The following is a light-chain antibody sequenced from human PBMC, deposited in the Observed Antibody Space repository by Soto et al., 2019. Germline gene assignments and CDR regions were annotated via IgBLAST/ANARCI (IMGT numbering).Light chain of an antibody. CDR3: QQYYSTPRT. CDR2: WAS. CDR1: QTVLYSSNNKNH. V-gene: IGKV4-1*01. J-gene: IGKJ5*01. Sequence: IVLTQSPDSLSVSLGERATINCKSSQTVLYSSNNKNHLAWYQQRPGQTPNLLFSWASTRESGVPDRISASGSGTDFTLSIGRLQAEDVAVYYCQQYYSTPRTFGQGTRLEIK.